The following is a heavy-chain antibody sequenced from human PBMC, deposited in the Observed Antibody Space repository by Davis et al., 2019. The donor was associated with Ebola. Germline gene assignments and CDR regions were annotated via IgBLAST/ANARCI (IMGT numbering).Heavy chain of an antibody. J-gene: IGHJ6*02. V-gene: IGHV4-39*01. D-gene: IGHD3-10*01. CDR2: IYYSGST. CDR3: ARQLWFGEFLYYYYGMDV. Sequence: SETLSLTCTVSGGSISSSSYYWGWIRQPPGKGLEWIGSIYYSGSTYYNPSLKSRVTISVDTSKNQFPLKLSSVTAADTAVYYCARQLWFGEFLYYYYGMDVWGQGTTVTVSS. CDR1: GGSISSSSYY.